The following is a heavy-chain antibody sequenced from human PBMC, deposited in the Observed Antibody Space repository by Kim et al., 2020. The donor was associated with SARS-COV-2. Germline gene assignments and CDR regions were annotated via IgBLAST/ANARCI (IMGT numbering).Heavy chain of an antibody. CDR1: GGTFSSYT. J-gene: IGHJ2*01. D-gene: IGHD5-18*01. CDR3: ARDFEYLPYSRIQLRDWYFDL. Sequence: SVKVSCKASGGTFSSYTISWVRQAPGQGLEWMGRIIPILGIANYAQKFQGRVTITADKSTSTAYMELSSLRSEDTAVYYCARDFEYLPYSRIQLRDWYFDLWGRGTLVTVSS. CDR2: IIPILGIA. V-gene: IGHV1-69*04.